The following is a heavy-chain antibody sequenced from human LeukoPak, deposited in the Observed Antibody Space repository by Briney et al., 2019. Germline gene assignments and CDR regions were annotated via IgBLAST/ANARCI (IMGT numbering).Heavy chain of an antibody. D-gene: IGHD2-15*01. V-gene: IGHV4-39*01. CDR3: ARIGGGSWRNPGYWYFDL. CDR1: GASISSASDY. Sequence: SETLSLTCAVSGASISSASDYWGWIRQPPGKGLEWLGSIYYGGSTYDNPSLRSRVTISVDTSKNQFSLKLTSVTAADTAVYYCARIGGGSWRNPGYWYFDLWGRGTLVTVSS. CDR2: IYYGGST. J-gene: IGHJ2*01.